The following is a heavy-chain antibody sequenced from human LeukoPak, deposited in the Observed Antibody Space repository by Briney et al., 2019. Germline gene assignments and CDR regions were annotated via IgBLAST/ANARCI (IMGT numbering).Heavy chain of an antibody. Sequence: GGSLRLSCAASGFTFSSYSMNWVRQAPGKGLEWVSSISSSSSYIYYADSVKGRFTISRDNAKNSLYPQMNSLRAEDTAVYYCARGSSDHDAFDIWGQGTMVTVSS. D-gene: IGHD2-2*01. J-gene: IGHJ3*02. CDR2: ISSSSSYI. V-gene: IGHV3-21*01. CDR1: GFTFSSYS. CDR3: ARGSSDHDAFDI.